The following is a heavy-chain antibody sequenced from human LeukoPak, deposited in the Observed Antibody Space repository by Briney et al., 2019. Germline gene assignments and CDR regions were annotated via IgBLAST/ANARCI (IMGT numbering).Heavy chain of an antibody. Sequence: GGSLRLSCAASGFTFSSYAMHWVRQAPGKGLEWVAVISYDGSNKYYADSVKGRFTISRDNSKNTLYLQMNSLRAEDTAVYYCAKGYCSGGSCPLFDYWGQGTLVTVSS. D-gene: IGHD2-15*01. CDR2: ISYDGSNK. CDR1: GFTFSSYA. J-gene: IGHJ4*02. V-gene: IGHV3-30*04. CDR3: AKGYCSGGSCPLFDY.